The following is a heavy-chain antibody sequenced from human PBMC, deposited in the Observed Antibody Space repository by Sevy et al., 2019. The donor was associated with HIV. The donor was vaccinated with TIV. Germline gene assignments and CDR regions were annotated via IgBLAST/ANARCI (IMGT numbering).Heavy chain of an antibody. J-gene: IGHJ4*02. CDR2: IYSGGNT. CDR3: ARETVSGYNL. Sequence: GGSLRLSCAASGFSISNNYISWVRQAPGKGLEWVSAIYSGGNTYYADSVKGRFTVSGDSSKNSVYLQINGLSAEDTAEYYCARETVSGYNLWGQGTLVTVSS. V-gene: IGHV3-53*01. D-gene: IGHD5-12*01. CDR1: GFSISNNY.